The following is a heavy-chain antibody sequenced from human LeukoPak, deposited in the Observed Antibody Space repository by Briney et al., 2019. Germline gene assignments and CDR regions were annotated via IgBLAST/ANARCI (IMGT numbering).Heavy chain of an antibody. V-gene: IGHV3-53*04. CDR3: ARVGDEVAYTRGYLDY. CDR1: GFTVSNND. Sequence: GGSLRLSCAASGFTVSNNDMSWVRQAPGKGLEWVSVIYSGGSTYYEDSVKGRFTISRHSSKNTLYLQMNSLRAEDTAVYYCARVGDEVAYTRGYLDYWGQGTLVTVSS. D-gene: IGHD3-16*01. CDR2: IYSGGST. J-gene: IGHJ4*02.